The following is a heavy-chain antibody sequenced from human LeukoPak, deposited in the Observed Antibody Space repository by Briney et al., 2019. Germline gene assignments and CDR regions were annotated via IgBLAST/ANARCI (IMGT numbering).Heavy chain of an antibody. V-gene: IGHV4-59*01. CDR1: GGSISSYY. J-gene: IGHJ2*01. D-gene: IGHD4-23*01. CDR2: IYYSGST. Sequence: SETLSLTCTVSGGSISSYYWSWIRQPPGKGLEWIGYIYYSGSTNYNPSLKSRVTISVDTSKNQFSLKLSSVTAADTAVYYCTRDLYGGSYWYFDLWGRGTLVTVSS. CDR3: TRDLYGGSYWYFDL.